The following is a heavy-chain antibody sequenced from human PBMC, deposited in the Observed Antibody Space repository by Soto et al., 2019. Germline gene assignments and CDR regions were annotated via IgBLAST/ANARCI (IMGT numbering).Heavy chain of an antibody. CDR1: GFTFSNYW. J-gene: IGHJ4*02. V-gene: IGHV3-74*01. CDR2: IHSDGSGI. CDR3: VSDLLYSNSSGSTY. Sequence: PGGSLILSCAASGFTFSNYWMFWVRQGPGKGLVWVSRIHSDGSGITYADSVKGRFTISRDNAKNTLYLQMNSLRVEDTAVYYCVSDLLYSNSSGSTYWGQGALVTVSS. D-gene: IGHD6-6*01.